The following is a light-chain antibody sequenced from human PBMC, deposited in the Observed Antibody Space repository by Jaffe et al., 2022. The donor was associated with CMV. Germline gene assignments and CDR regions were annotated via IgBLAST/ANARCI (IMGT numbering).Light chain of an antibody. J-gene: IGLJ2*01. Sequence: QSALTQPASVSGSPGQSITISCTGTSSDVGSYNLVSWYQQHPGKAPKLMIYEVTKRPSGVSNRFSGSKSGNTASLTISGLQAEDEGDYYCCSYAGSNTFVIFGGGTKLTVL. CDR1: SSDVGSYNL. V-gene: IGLV2-23*02. CDR3: CSYAGSNTFVI. CDR2: EVT.